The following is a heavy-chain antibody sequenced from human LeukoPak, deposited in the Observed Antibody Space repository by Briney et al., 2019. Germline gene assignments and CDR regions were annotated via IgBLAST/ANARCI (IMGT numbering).Heavy chain of an antibody. D-gene: IGHD3-9*01. CDR2: IYYSGST. V-gene: IGHV4-59*12. J-gene: IGHJ5*02. Sequence: SETLSLTCTVSGGSISSYYWSWIRQPPGKGLEWIGYIYYSGSTNYNPSLKSRVTISVDTSKNQFSLKLSSVTAADTAVYYCARDPHYDILTGYTMFDPWGQGTLVTVSS. CDR3: ARDPHYDILTGYTMFDP. CDR1: GGSISSYY.